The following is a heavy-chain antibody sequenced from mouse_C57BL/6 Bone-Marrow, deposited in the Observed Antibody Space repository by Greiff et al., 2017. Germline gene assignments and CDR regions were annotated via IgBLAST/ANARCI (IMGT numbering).Heavy chain of an antibody. CDR2: ISNGGGST. Sequence: EVMLVESGGGLVQPGGSLKLSCAASGFTFSDYYMYWVRQTPEKRLEWVAYISNGGGSTYYPDTVKGRFTISRDNAKNTLYLQMSRLKSEDTAMYYCASLGFAYWGQGTLVTVSA. CDR3: ASLGFAY. V-gene: IGHV5-12*01. CDR1: GFTFSDYY. J-gene: IGHJ3*01.